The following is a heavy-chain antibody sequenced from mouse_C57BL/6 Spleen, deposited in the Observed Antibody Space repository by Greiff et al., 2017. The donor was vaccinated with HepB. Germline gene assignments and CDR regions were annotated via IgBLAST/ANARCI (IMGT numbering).Heavy chain of an antibody. CDR1: GFTFSSYG. J-gene: IGHJ2*01. D-gene: IGHD1-1*01. CDR3: ARTYGTYYFDY. V-gene: IGHV5-6*01. CDR2: ISSGGSYT. Sequence: EVQRVESGGDLVKPGGSLKLSCAASGFTFSSYGMSWVRQTPDKRLEWVATISSGGSYTYYPDSVKGRFTISRDNAKNTLYLQMSSLKSEDTAMYYCARTYGTYYFDYWGQGTTLTVSS.